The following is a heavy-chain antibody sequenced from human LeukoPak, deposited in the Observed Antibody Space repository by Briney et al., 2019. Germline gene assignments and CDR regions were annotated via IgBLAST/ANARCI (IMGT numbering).Heavy chain of an antibody. V-gene: IGHV1-2*02. J-gene: IGHJ3*02. Sequence: VASVKVSCKASGYTFTGYYIHWVRQAPGHALEWLGWINPDSGGTNYAQKFQGGVTMTRDTSISTAYMELSRLRSDDTAVYYCARDGLGGSGAFDIWGQGTMVTVSS. CDR3: ARDGLGGSGAFDI. CDR1: GYTFTGYY. D-gene: IGHD3-16*01. CDR2: INPDSGGT.